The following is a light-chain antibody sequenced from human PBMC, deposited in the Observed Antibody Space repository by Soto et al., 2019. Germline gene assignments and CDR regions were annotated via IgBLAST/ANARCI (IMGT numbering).Light chain of an antibody. CDR1: TSDIGNYNR. CDR2: EVT. J-gene: IGLJ3*02. Sequence: QCVRTQPPSVTGSAGESVPIFCTGTTSDIGNYNRVAWYQQPPGTAPKLIIYEVTNRPSGVPDRFSGSKSGNTASLTISGLQAEDEGDYYGSSYTTASISGVFGGGTKVPVL. V-gene: IGLV2-18*02. CDR3: SSYTTASISGV.